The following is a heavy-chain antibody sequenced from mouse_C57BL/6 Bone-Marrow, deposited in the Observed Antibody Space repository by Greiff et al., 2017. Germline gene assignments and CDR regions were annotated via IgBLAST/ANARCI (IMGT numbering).Heavy chain of an antibody. J-gene: IGHJ1*03. CDR3: AKHGGREGTTVKNWYFDV. CDR1: GFSLTSYG. CDR2: IWGGGST. D-gene: IGHD1-1*01. V-gene: IGHV2-9*01. Sequence: VNLVESGPGLVAPSQSLSITCTVSGFSLTSYGVDWVRQPPGKGLEWLGVIWGGGSTNYNSALMSRLSISKDNSKSQVFLKMNSLQTDDTAMYYCAKHGGREGTTVKNWYFDVWGTGTTVTVSS.